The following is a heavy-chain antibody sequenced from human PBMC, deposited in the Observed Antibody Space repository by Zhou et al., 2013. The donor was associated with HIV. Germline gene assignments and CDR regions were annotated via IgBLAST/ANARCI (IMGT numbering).Heavy chain of an antibody. Sequence: QVQLVQSGAAVKKPGASVKVSCKPSGYTFTDYYIHWVRQAPGQGLEWMGWINPNSGGTNYAHKFQGRVTMTRDTSITTAYMELSGLRSDDTAVYFCARLEGSGTYFDSWGQGTLVTVSS. V-gene: IGHV1-2*07. J-gene: IGHJ4*01. CDR2: INPNSGGT. CDR3: ARLEGSGTYFDS. CDR1: GYTFTDYY. D-gene: IGHD1-26*01.